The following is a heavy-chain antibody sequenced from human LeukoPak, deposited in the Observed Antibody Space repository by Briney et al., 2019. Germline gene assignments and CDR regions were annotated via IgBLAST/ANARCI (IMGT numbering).Heavy chain of an antibody. V-gene: IGHV4-59*01. CDR1: GDSMSGYY. J-gene: IGHJ6*03. D-gene: IGHD3-22*01. CDR3: ARVTKSSGYYLDV. CDR2: IYYSGTT. Sequence: PSETLSLTCSVSGDSMSGYYWGLIRQPPGQGLEWIGYIYYSGTTTYNPSLRSRVTISIDTSENQFSLKLSSVTAADTALYYCARVTKSSGYYLDVWGKGTTVTISS.